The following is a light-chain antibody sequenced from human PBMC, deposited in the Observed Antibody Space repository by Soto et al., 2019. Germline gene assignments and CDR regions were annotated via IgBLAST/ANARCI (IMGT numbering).Light chain of an antibody. CDR1: SSNIGNNY. CDR3: GTWDSSLSGLV. J-gene: IGLJ3*02. CDR2: DNN. Sequence: QSVLTQPPSVSAAPGQTVTISCSGSSSNIGNNYVSWYQQLPGTAPKVLIYDNNKRPSGIPDRFSGSKSGTSATLGITGLQTGDEADYYCGTWDSSLSGLVVGGGTKLTVL. V-gene: IGLV1-51*01.